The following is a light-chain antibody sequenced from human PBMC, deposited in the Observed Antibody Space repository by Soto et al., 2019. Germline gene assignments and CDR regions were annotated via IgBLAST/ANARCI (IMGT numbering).Light chain of an antibody. CDR3: QQYNSYPWT. CDR2: GAS. V-gene: IGKV1-5*03. J-gene: IGKJ1*01. Sequence: DIQMTQSPSTLSASVGDRVTITCRASQNIDRWLAWYQQKPGKAPNLLIYGASNLESGVPSRFSGSGSGTEFTLTISRLRPDDFATYYCQQYNSYPWTFGQGTKVEIK. CDR1: QNIDRW.